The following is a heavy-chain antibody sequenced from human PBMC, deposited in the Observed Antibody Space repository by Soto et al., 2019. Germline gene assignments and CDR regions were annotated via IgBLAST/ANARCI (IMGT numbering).Heavy chain of an antibody. Sequence: ASVKVSCKVSGYTLTELSMHWVRQVPGKGLEWMGGFDPEDGETIYAQKFQGRFTISRDNAKNSLYLQMNSLRAGDTAVYYCAKGYGDYEYYFDYWGQGTLVTVSS. D-gene: IGHD4-17*01. CDR1: GYTLTELS. J-gene: IGHJ4*02. V-gene: IGHV1-24*01. CDR3: AKGYGDYEYYFDY. CDR2: FDPEDGET.